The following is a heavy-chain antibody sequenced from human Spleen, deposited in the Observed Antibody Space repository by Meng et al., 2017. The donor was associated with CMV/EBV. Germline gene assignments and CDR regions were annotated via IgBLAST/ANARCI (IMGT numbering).Heavy chain of an antibody. J-gene: IGHJ4*02. CDR2: IFYSGST. D-gene: IGHD6-13*01. Sequence: SETLSLTCTVSGGSISSSSYYWGWIRQPPGKGLEWIGSIFYSGSTYYNPSLKSRVTISVDTSKNQFSLKLSSVTAADMAVYYCARLYSSSWQAPLFDYWGQGTLVTVSS. CDR1: GGSISSSSYY. CDR3: ARLYSSSWQAPLFDY. V-gene: IGHV4-39*01.